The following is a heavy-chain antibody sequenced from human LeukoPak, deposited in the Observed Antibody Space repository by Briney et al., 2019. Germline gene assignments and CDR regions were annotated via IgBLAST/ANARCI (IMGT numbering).Heavy chain of an antibody. V-gene: IGHV3-48*03. CDR1: GFTFSDYE. CDR3: ARDATTDIGTVYMDV. CDR2: ISTSGDII. J-gene: IGHJ6*03. D-gene: IGHD1-1*01. Sequence: GESLTLSCTASGFTFSDYEMNWVRQAPGKGLEWILHISTSGDIIHYADSVKGRFTISRDNAKNSLYLHMNSLRVEDTALYFCARDATTDIGTVYMDVWGKGTTVTISS.